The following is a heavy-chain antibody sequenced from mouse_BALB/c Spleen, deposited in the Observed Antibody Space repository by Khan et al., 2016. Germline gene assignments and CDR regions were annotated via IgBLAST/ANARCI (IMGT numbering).Heavy chain of an antibody. D-gene: IGHD2-2*01. CDR2: IYPGNGDT. V-gene: IGHV1-12*01. CDR1: GYTFTSYN. CDR3: ARWLYYAKDY. Sequence: QVQLQQPGAELVKPGASVKMSCKASGYTFTSYNMHWVKQTPGQGLEWIGAIYPGNGDTSFNQKFKGKATLTTDKSSSTAYMQLSRLTSEGSAVYYCARWLYYAKDYWSQGTSVTVSS. J-gene: IGHJ4*01.